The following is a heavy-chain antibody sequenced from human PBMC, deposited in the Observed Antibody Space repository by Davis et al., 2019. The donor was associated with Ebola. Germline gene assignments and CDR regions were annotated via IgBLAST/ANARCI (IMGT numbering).Heavy chain of an antibody. CDR3: TAIVVVPAAVYYYMDV. D-gene: IGHD2-2*01. V-gene: IGHV3-73*01. CDR1: GFTFSGSA. CDR2: IRSKANSYAT. J-gene: IGHJ6*03. Sequence: GESLKISCAASGFTFSGSAMHWVRQASGKGLEWAGRIRSKANSYATVYAASVKGRFTISRDDSKNTAYLQMNSLKTEDTAVYYCTAIVVVPAAVYYYMDVWGKGTTVTVSS.